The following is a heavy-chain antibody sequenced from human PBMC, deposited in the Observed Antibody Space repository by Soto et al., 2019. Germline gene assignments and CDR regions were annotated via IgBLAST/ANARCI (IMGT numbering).Heavy chain of an antibody. J-gene: IGHJ3*01. CDR1: GFTFSSSE. CDR2: IHPSGQPI. Sequence: PGGSLRLSCAVSGFTFSSSEMYWVRQAPGKGLEWISYIHPSGQPIFYADSVKGRFTTSRDNDNNSLFLQMNSLRAEDTAVYYCARRASRWGQGTMVTVSS. CDR3: ARRASR. V-gene: IGHV3-48*03. D-gene: IGHD1-26*01.